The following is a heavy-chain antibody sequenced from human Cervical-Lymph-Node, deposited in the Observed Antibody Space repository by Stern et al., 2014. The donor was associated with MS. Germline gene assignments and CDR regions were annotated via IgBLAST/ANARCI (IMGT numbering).Heavy chain of an antibody. V-gene: IGHV4-30-4*01. Sequence: VQLVESGPGLVKPSQTLSLTCTVSGGSINSSDYYWSWIRQPPGQGLEWIGYIHISGSAHYKPSLKSRVSMSVDTSKSQFYLKLTSVAAADTAVYYCARDAAIYHGSGTIDYWGQGTLVTVSS. D-gene: IGHD3-10*01. CDR1: GGSINSSDYY. J-gene: IGHJ4*02. CDR2: IHISGSA. CDR3: ARDAAIYHGSGTIDY.